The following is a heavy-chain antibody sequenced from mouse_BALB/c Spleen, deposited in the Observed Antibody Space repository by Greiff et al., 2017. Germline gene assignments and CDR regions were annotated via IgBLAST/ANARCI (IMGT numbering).Heavy chain of an antibody. V-gene: IGHV5-17*02. CDR2: ISSGSSTI. J-gene: IGHJ3*01. CDR3: ASDYRYDVERFAY. Sequence: EVQVVESGGGLVQPGGSRKLSCAASGFTFSSFGMHWVRQAPEKGLEWVAYISSGSSTIYYAATVKGRFTISRDNPKNTLFLQMTSLRSEDTAMYYCASDYRYDVERFAYWGQGTLVTVSA. CDR1: GFTFSSFG. D-gene: IGHD2-14*01.